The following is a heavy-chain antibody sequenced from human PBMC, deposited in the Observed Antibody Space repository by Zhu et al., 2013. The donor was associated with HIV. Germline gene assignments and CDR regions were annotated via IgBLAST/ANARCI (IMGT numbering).Heavy chain of an antibody. CDR2: ISAHTGNT. Sequence: TFTGYGISWVRQAPGQGLEWMGWISAHTGNTNYAQKVQGRVTMTTDTFTSTAYMELRSLRSDDTAVYYCARVAPSDYYYYMDVWGPRDHGHRLL. J-gene: IGHJ6*03. V-gene: IGHV1-18*01. CDR1: TFTGYG. CDR3: ARVAPSDYYYYMDV.